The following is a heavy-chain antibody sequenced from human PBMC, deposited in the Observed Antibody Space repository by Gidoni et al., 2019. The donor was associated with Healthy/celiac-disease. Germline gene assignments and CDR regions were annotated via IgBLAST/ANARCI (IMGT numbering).Heavy chain of an antibody. CDR2: ISWNSGSI. CDR3: AKDIYVFTRAATDAFDI. CDR1: GFTFDDYA. Sequence: EVQLVESGGGLVQPGRSLRLSCAASGFTFDDYAMHWVRQAPGKGLEWVSGISWNSGSIGYADSVNGLFTISRDNAKNSLYLQMNSLRAEDTALYYCAKDIYVFTRAATDAFDIWGQGTMVTVSS. D-gene: IGHD2-15*01. J-gene: IGHJ3*02. V-gene: IGHV3-9*01.